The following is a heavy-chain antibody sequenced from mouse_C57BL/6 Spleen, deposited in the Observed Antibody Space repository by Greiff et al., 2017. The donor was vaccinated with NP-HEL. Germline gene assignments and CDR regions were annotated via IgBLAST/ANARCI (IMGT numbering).Heavy chain of an antibody. J-gene: IGHJ4*01. CDR2: IDPETGGT. CDR3: TRRNMDDYDVGGAMDY. CDR1: GYTFTDYE. V-gene: IGHV1-15*01. Sequence: VQLQQSGAELVRPGASVTLSYKASGYTFTDYEMHWVKQTPVHGLEWIGAIDPETGGTAYNQKFKGKAILTADKSSSTAYMELRSLTSEDSAVYYCTRRNMDDYDVGGAMDYWGQGTSVTVSS. D-gene: IGHD2-4*01.